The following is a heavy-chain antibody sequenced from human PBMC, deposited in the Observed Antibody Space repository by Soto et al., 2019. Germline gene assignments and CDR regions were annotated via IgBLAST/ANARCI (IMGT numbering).Heavy chain of an antibody. CDR3: ARATYSGSPTDY. V-gene: IGHV4-39*01. CDR1: GGSISSSSYY. J-gene: IGHJ4*02. CDR2: IYQSGST. D-gene: IGHD1-26*01. Sequence: SETLSLTCTVSGGSISSSSYYWGWIRQPPGKGLEWIGSIYQSGSTSYNPSVNSRVTISVDTSKNQFSLKLTSVTAADTAVYYCARATYSGSPTDYWGQGTLVTVSS.